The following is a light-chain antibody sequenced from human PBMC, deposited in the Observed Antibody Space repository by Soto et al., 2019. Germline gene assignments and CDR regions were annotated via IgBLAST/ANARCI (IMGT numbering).Light chain of an antibody. CDR1: SGHSNYA. V-gene: IGLV4-69*01. CDR2: VNSDGSH. J-gene: IGLJ3*02. CDR3: QTWGTGMGV. Sequence: QLVLTQSPSASASLGASVKLTCTLSSGHSNYAVAWHQQQPEKGPRYLMKVNSDGSHIKGDGIPDRFSGSSSGAERYLTISSLQSEDEADYYCQTWGTGMGVFGGGTKLTVL.